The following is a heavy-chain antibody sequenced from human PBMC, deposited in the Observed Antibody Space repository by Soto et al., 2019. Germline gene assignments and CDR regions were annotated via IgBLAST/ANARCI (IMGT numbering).Heavy chain of an antibody. V-gene: IGHV3-30*18. J-gene: IGHJ6*02. CDR2: ISNDENKK. CDR3: AKDRKTMVFTDYYCGMDV. D-gene: IGHD3-10*01. Sequence: QVQLVESGGGAVQPGRSLRLSCAASGFTFSSSGMHWVRQAPGKGLEWVAVISNDENKKYYADSVKGRFTISRDNSKNTLYLQMDSMRTADSAVYYCAKDRKTMVFTDYYCGMDVWGQGTTVTVSS. CDR1: GFTFSSSG.